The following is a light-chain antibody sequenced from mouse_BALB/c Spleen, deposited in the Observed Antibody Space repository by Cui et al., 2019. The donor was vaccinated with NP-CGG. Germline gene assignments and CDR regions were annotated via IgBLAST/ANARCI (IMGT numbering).Light chain of an antibody. Sequence: QAVVTQESALTTSPGETVTLTCRSSTGAVTTSNYANWVQEKSDHLFTGLIGGTNNRAPGVPARFSGSLIGDKAALTITWAQTDDEAIYFCALWYSNHWVFGGGTKLTVL. CDR2: GTN. CDR3: ALWYSNHWV. J-gene: IGLJ1*01. V-gene: IGLV1*01. CDR1: TGAVTTSNY.